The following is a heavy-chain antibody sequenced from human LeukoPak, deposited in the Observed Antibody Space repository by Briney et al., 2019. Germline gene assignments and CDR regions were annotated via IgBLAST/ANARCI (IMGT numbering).Heavy chain of an antibody. CDR3: ARLSVDTAMAIDY. J-gene: IGHJ4*02. CDR2: IYPGDSDT. D-gene: IGHD5-18*01. CDR1: GYSFTSYW. V-gene: IGHV5-51*01. Sequence: GESLKISCKGSGYSFTSYWIGWVRQMPGKGLEWMGIIYPGDSDTRYSPSFQGQVTISADKSISTAYPQWSSLKASDTAMYYCARLSVDTAMAIDYWGQGTLVTVSS.